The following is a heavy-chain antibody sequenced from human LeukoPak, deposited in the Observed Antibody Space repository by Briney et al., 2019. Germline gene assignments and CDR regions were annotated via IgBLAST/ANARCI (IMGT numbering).Heavy chain of an antibody. CDR2: IYYSGST. J-gene: IGHJ3*02. D-gene: IGHD1-26*01. CDR1: GGSISSYY. Sequence: SETLSLTCTVSGGSISSYYWSWIRQPPGKGLEWIGYIYYSGSTNYNPSLKSRVTISVDTSKNQFSLKLTSVTAADTAVYYCARDKREPRYAFDIWGQGTMVTVSS. V-gene: IGHV4-59*01. CDR3: ARDKREPRYAFDI.